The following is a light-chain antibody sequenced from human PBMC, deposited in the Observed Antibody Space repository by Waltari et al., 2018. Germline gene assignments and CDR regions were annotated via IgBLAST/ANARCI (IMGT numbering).Light chain of an antibody. V-gene: IGLV2-23*02. CDR3: CSFAGYGIYV. CDR1: NCHIYILHL. J-gene: IGLJ1*01. Sequence: SALAQPASESGSPGQSIPISCAAVNCHIYILHLVPWYQHHPGRNPRLLIYEISQRPSGISNRFCGSKSVNTASLTISGLQHEDEADYFCCSFAGYGIYVFGSGTQVSVL. CDR2: EIS.